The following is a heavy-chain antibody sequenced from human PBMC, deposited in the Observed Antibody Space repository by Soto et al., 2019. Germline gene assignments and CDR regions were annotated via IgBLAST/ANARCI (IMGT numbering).Heavy chain of an antibody. D-gene: IGHD5-12*01. CDR1: GFTVRRDG. Sequence: GSLRLSCAASGFTVRRDGMSWFREAPGKGLEWVSLITDNGGSTYYADSVKGRFTISRDNTKNTLFLQMNRLRAEDTAVYYCAKERAPTTAFDYWGQGVLV. J-gene: IGHJ4*02. CDR3: AKERAPTTAFDY. V-gene: IGHV3-23*01. CDR2: ITDNGGST.